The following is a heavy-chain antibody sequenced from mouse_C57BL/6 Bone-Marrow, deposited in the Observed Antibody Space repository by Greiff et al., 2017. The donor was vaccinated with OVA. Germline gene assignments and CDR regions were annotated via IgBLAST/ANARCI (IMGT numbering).Heavy chain of an antibody. Sequence: QVQLKESGAELVRPGASVTLSCKASGYTFTDYEMHWVKQTPVHGLEWIGAIDPETGGTDYNQKFKGKAILTADKSSSTAYMELRSLTSEDSAVYYCFSYDGYGFAYWGQGTLVTVSA. J-gene: IGHJ3*01. CDR3: FSYDGYGFAY. D-gene: IGHD2-3*01. V-gene: IGHV1-15*01. CDR1: GYTFTDYE. CDR2: IDPETGGT.